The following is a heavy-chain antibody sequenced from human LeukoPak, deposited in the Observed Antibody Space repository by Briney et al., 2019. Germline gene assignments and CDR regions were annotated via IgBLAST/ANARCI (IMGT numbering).Heavy chain of an antibody. CDR1: GYTFTSYG. D-gene: IGHD3-16*02. Sequence: ASVKVSCKASGYTFTSYGISWVRQAPGQGLEWMGWTSAYNGNTNYAQKLQGRVTMTTDTSTSTAYMELRSLRSDDTAVYYCARVPVTFGGVIAEYYFDYWGQGTLVTVSS. CDR3: ARVPVTFGGVIAEYYFDY. J-gene: IGHJ4*02. CDR2: TSAYNGNT. V-gene: IGHV1-18*01.